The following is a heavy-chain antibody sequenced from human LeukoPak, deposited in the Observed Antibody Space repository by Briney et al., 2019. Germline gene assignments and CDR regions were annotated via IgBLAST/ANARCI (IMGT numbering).Heavy chain of an antibody. CDR1: GFTFSSYW. J-gene: IGHJ4*02. V-gene: IGHV3-7*01. Sequence: GGSLRLSCAASGFTFSSYWMSWVRQAPGKGLEWVANIKQDGSEKYFVDSVKGRFTISRDNAKNSLYLQMNSLRVEDTAVYYCARETDILTGYYMGGFDYWGQGTLVTVSS. CDR2: IKQDGSEK. D-gene: IGHD3-9*01. CDR3: ARETDILTGYYMGGFDY.